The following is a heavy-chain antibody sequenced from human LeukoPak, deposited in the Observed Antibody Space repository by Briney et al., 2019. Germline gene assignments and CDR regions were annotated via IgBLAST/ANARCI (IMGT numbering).Heavy chain of an antibody. CDR3: TRSPYYNGYDS. V-gene: IGHV3-74*03. Sequence: GGSLRLSCAASGSDFSSHAMHWVRQPPGEGLVWVSRITRDGSTTTYADSVKGRFTISRDNAKNTLYLQMNSLRVEDTAVYYFTRSPYYNGYDSWGQGTLVAVSS. CDR2: ITRDGSTT. CDR1: GSDFSSHA. J-gene: IGHJ5*01. D-gene: IGHD3-10*01.